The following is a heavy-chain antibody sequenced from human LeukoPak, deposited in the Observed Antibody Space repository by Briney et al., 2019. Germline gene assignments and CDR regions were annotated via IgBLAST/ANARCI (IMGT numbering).Heavy chain of an antibody. J-gene: IGHJ4*02. CDR2: IVSDGSST. D-gene: IGHD3-9*01. CDR1: GFTFSSYW. CDR3: AGGTGFIIKD. Sequence: GGSLRLSCAASGFTFSSYWMNWVRQAPGKGLVWVSRIVSDGSSTTYADSVKGRFSISRDNAKNTLYLQMNSLRVEDTAVYYCAGGTGFIIKDWGQGTLVTVSS. V-gene: IGHV3-74*01.